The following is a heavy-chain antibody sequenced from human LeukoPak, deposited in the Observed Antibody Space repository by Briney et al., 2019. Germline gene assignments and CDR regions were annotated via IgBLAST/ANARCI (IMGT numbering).Heavy chain of an antibody. CDR2: ISGSGGST. J-gene: IGHJ4*02. V-gene: IGHV3-23*01. Sequence: PGRSLRLSCTASGFTFGDYAMSWVRQAPGKGLEWVSAISGSGGSTYYADSVKGRFTISRDNSKNTLYLQMNSLRAEGTAVYYCAKIGIFGVIAKYYFDYWGQGTLVTVSS. D-gene: IGHD3-3*01. CDR3: AKIGIFGVIAKYYFDY. CDR1: GFTFGDYA.